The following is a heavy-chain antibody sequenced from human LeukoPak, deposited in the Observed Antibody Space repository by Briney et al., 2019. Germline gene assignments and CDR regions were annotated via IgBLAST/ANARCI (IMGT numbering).Heavy chain of an antibody. V-gene: IGHV4-34*01. CDR1: GGSFSGYY. J-gene: IGHJ4*02. D-gene: IGHD6-19*01. CDR2: INHSGST. CDR3: ASGSSTQVAGTFDY. Sequence: SETLSLTCAVYGGSFSGYYRSWIRQPPGKGLEWIGEINHSGSTNYNPSLKSRVTISVDTSKNQFSLKLSSVTAADTAVYYCASGSSTQVAGTFDYWGQGTLVTVSS.